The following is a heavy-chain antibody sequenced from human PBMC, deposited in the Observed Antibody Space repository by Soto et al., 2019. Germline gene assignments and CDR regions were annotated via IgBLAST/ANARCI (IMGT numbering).Heavy chain of an antibody. CDR2: IYYSGST. D-gene: IGHD5-18*01. J-gene: IGHJ6*02. CDR1: GGSISSGDYY. CDR3: ARASPVVTDF. Sequence: SETLSLTCTVSGGSISSGDYYWSWIRQPPGKGLEWIGYIYYSGSTYYNPSLKSRVTISVDTSKNQFSLKLSSVTAADTAVYYCARASPVVTDFWGQGTTVTVFS. V-gene: IGHV4-30-4*01.